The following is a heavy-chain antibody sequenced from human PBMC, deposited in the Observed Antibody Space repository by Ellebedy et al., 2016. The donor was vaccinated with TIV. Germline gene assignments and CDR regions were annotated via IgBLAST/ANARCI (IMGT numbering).Heavy chain of an antibody. V-gene: IGHV4-38-2*02. CDR1: GYSISSGYY. D-gene: IGHD3-22*01. J-gene: IGHJ4*02. CDR3: ARGITTDY. Sequence: SETLSLXXTVSGYSISSGYYWGWIRQPPGKGLEWIGSIYHSGSTYYNPSLKSRVTISVDTSKNQFSLKLSSVTAADTAVYYCARGITTDYWGQGTLVTVSS. CDR2: IYHSGST.